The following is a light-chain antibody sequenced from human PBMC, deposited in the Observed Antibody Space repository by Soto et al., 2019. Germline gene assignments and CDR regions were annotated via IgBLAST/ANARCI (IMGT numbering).Light chain of an antibody. CDR2: DVS. CDR3: SSYTTGGTYV. Sequence: QSVLTQPASVSGSPGLSIAISCTGTSRDVGGYNSVSWYQQQPGKVPKLMIYDVSNRPSGVSNRFSGSKSGTTASLTISGLQAEDEGDYYCSSYTTGGTYVFGTGTKLTAL. CDR1: SRDVGGYNS. V-gene: IGLV2-14*01. J-gene: IGLJ1*01.